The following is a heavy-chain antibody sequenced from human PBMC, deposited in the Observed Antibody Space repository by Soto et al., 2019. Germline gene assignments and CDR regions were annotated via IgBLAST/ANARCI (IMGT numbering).Heavy chain of an antibody. CDR2: IIPIFGTA. J-gene: IGHJ6*02. V-gene: IGHV1-69*13. CDR3: ARGVKKYYYDSSGRMDV. CDR1: GGTFSSYA. Sequence: SVKVSCKASGGTFSSYAISWVRQAPGQGLEWMGGIIPIFGTANYAQKFQGRVTITADESTSTAYMELSSLRSEDTAVYYCARGVKKYYYDSSGRMDVWGQGTTVTVSS. D-gene: IGHD3-22*01.